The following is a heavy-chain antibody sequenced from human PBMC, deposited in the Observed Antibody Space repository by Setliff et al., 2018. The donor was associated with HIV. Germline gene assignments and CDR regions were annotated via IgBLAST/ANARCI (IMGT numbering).Heavy chain of an antibody. D-gene: IGHD6-13*01. CDR2: INTNTGNP. J-gene: IGHJ4*02. CDR3: ARGVSSSWYLKVGYYSDY. CDR1: GYTFTNYD. Sequence: ASVKVSCKASGYTFTNYDMNWVRQAPGQGLEWMGWINTNTGNPTYAQGFTGRFVFSLDTSVSTASLHIISLKAEDTAVYYCARGVSSSWYLKVGYYSDYWGQGTLVTVSS. V-gene: IGHV7-4-1*02.